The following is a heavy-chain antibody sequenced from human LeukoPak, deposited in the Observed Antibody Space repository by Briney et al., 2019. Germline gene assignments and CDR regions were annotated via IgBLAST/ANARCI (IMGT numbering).Heavy chain of an antibody. D-gene: IGHD3-22*01. V-gene: IGHV1-18*01. CDR2: ISAYNGNT. J-gene: IGHJ3*02. CDR3: AREYNYDSSVCDAFDI. CDR1: GYTFTSYG. Sequence: ASVSFSCKASGYTFTSYGISWVRQAPGQGLEWMGWISAYNGNTNYAQKLQGRVTMTTDTSTSTAYMELRSLRSDDTAVYYCAREYNYDSSVCDAFDIWGQGTMVTVSS.